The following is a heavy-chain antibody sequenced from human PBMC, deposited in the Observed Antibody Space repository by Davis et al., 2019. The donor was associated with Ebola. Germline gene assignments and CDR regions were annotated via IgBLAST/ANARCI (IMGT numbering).Heavy chain of an antibody. J-gene: IGHJ4*02. CDR2: IYYSGST. V-gene: IGHV4-59*08. D-gene: IGHD3-22*01. CDR1: GGSISSYY. CDR3: ARRSLPYYYDSSGYWDY. Sequence: MPGGSLRLSCTVSGGSISSYYWSWIRQPPGQGLEWIGYIYYSGSTNYNPSLKSRVTISVDTSKNQFTLKLSSVTAADTAVYYCARRSLPYYYDSSGYWDYWGQGTLVTVSS.